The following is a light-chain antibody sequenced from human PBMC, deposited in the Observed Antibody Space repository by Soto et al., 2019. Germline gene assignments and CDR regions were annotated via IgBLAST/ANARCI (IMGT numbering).Light chain of an antibody. Sequence: EIVMTQSPATLSVAPGERASLSCRASQSIGSNLAWYQQKPGQAPRLLIYGASTRATGIPARFSGSGSGTEFTLTISGLQSEDFAVYYCQQYNKWPPWTFGQGTKVEIK. V-gene: IGKV3-15*01. CDR1: QSIGSN. J-gene: IGKJ1*01. CDR3: QQYNKWPPWT. CDR2: GAS.